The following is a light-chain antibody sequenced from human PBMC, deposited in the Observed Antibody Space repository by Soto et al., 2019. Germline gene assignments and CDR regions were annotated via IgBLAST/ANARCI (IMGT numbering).Light chain of an antibody. V-gene: IGLV2-11*01. CDR2: GVS. CDR1: RSDVGGYNY. CDR3: CSYAGSYTGV. Sequence: QSALTQPRSVSGSPGQSVTISCTGTRSDVGGYNYVSWYQHHPGKAPKLMIYGVSKRPSGVPDRFSGSKSGNTASLTISGLQAEDEADYYCCSYAGSYTGVFGGGTKLTVL. J-gene: IGLJ3*02.